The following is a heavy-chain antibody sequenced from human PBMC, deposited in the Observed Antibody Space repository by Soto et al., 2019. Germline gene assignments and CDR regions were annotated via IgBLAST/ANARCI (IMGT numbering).Heavy chain of an antibody. D-gene: IGHD3-3*01. CDR3: AREMTIFGVAPGGGVDV. CDR2: IYQSGRT. V-gene: IGHV4-30-2*01. CDR1: GGSINTFDFS. J-gene: IGHJ6*02. Sequence: SETLSLTCAVSGGSINTFDFSWSWIRQPPGRGLEWIGSIYQSGRTYYIPSLKSRVTMSLEKSKNQFSLKINSVVAPDTAIYYCAREMTIFGVAPGGGVDVWGQGTTVTVSS.